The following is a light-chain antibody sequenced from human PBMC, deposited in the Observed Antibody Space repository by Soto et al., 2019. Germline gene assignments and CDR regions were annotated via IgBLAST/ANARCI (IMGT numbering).Light chain of an antibody. Sequence: DIQMTQSPSSLSASVGDRVTITCLSSQAIRNDLAWYQQKPGKAPELLIYAASTLQSGVPSRFSGSGSGTDFTLTISCLQSEDFATYYCQQYYSFPRTFGQGTKVDIK. CDR1: QAIRND. CDR2: AAS. V-gene: IGKV1-17*01. CDR3: QQYYSFPRT. J-gene: IGKJ1*01.